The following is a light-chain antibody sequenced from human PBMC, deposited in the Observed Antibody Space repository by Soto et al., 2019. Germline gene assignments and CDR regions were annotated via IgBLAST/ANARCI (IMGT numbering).Light chain of an antibody. Sequence: DIVMTQSPDSLAVSLGERATINCKSSQSLLYSSTNKSYLAWYQQKPGQPHKLLTYWAYTRESEVHDRFSGSGSGTDFTLTITSLQAEDVAVYYCKQYYSTPLTFGGGTKVDIK. CDR1: QSLLYSSTNKSY. CDR3: KQYYSTPLT. CDR2: WAY. J-gene: IGKJ4*01. V-gene: IGKV4-1*01.